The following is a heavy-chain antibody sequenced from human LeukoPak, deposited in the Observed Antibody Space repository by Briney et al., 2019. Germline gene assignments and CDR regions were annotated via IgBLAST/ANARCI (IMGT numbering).Heavy chain of an antibody. CDR2: IYTSGST. Sequence: SQTLSLTCTVSGGSISSGSYYWSWIPQPAGKGLEWIGRIYTSGSTNSNPSLKIRVTISVDTSKNHFSLKLCSVTAADTAVYYCAREGIVGARYYYMDVWGKGTTVTISS. J-gene: IGHJ6*03. V-gene: IGHV4-61*02. CDR3: AREGIVGARYYYMDV. D-gene: IGHD1-26*01. CDR1: GGSISSGSYY.